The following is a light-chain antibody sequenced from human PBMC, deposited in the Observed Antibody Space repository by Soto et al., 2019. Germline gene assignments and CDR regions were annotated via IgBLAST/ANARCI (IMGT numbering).Light chain of an antibody. J-gene: IGLJ3*02. Sequence: QSALTQPASVSGSPGQSITISCTGTSSDVGFYDYVSWYQQHPGKAPKLIIYEVINRPSGVSNRFSGSKSGNTASLTISGLQAEDEADYSCSAYTSSSPLVFGGGTKLTVL. CDR2: EVI. CDR1: SSDVGFYDY. CDR3: SAYTSSSPLV. V-gene: IGLV2-14*01.